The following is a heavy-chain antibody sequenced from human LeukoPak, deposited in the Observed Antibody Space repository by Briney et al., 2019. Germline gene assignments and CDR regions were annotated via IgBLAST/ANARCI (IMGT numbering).Heavy chain of an antibody. V-gene: IGHV3-30*02. CDR1: GFTFSSYG. J-gene: IGHJ4*02. D-gene: IGHD3-10*01. CDR2: IRYDGSNK. CDR3: AKVLYGSGSGLEDY. Sequence: GGSLRLSCAASGFTFSSYGMHWVRQAPGKGLEWVAFIRYDGSNKYYADSVKGRFTISRDNSKNTLCLQMNSLRAEDTAVYYCAKVLYGSGSGLEDYWGQGTLVTVSS.